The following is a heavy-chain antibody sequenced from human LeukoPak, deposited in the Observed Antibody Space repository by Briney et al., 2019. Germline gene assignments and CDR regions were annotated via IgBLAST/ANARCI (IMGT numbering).Heavy chain of an antibody. CDR1: GFIFGDHA. CDR2: IRSKAYGGTT. V-gene: IGHV3-49*04. Sequence: PGRSLRLSCTGSGFIFGDHAMAWVRQAPGKGLEWVGFIRSKAYGGTTGYAASVKGRFTISRDDSRGIAYLEMNSLKTEDTAVYYCARGPILLWLHNGMDVWGQGTTVTVSS. D-gene: IGHD4-23*01. J-gene: IGHJ6*02. CDR3: ARGPILLWLHNGMDV.